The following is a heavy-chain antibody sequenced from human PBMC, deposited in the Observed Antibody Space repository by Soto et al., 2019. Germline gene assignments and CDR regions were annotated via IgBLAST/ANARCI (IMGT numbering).Heavy chain of an antibody. Sequence: GESLKISCKGSGYSFTSYWIAWVRQMPGKGLECMGIIYPGDSDTRYSPSFQGQVTISADKSSAYLQWSSLEASDTAMYYCARWYSSGLYYLDYWGQGTLVTSPQ. D-gene: IGHD6-19*01. CDR2: IYPGDSDT. CDR1: GYSFTSYW. V-gene: IGHV5-51*01. CDR3: ARWYSSGLYYLDY. J-gene: IGHJ4*02.